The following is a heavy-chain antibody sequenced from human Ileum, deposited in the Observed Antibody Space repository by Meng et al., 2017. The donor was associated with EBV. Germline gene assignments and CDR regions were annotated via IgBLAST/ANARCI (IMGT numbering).Heavy chain of an antibody. Sequence: QVQLQESGPGLVTPTGPLSLPCAGSGGSIRSGNWWSWVRQPPGKGLEWIGEIYHSGSTNYNPSLKSRVTISVDKSKNQFSLNLSSVTAADTAVYYCARVGQWLPIDYWGQGTLVTVSS. CDR1: GGSIRSGNW. V-gene: IGHV4-4*02. J-gene: IGHJ4*02. D-gene: IGHD6-19*01. CDR2: IYHSGST. CDR3: ARVGQWLPIDY.